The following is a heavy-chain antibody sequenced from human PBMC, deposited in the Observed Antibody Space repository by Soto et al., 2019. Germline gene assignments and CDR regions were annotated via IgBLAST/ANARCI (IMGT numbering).Heavy chain of an antibody. CDR1: GFTFSTFW. V-gene: IGHV3-7*03. D-gene: IGHD2-2*02. J-gene: IGHJ5*02. CDR3: ARVLLYSASGRGWFDP. CDR2: IKQDGSQK. Sequence: GGSLRLSCAASGFTFSTFWMSWVRQAPGKGLEWVANIKQDGSQKYYVDSVKGRFTISRDNAKNSLYLQMNSLTADDTAVYYCARVLLYSASGRGWFDPWGQGTLVTVSS.